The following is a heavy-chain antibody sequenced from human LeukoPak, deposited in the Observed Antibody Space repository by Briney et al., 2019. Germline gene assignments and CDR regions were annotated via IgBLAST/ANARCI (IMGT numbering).Heavy chain of an antibody. Sequence: SETLSLTCTVSGGSISRYYGSWVRQPPGKGLEWIGYIYYSGSTNYNPSLKSRVTISVDTSKNQFSLKLSSVTAADTAVYYCARGGIAAADDYYYYYGMDVWGQGTTVTVSS. D-gene: IGHD6-13*01. V-gene: IGHV4-59*01. CDR3: ARGGIAAADDYYYYYGMDV. J-gene: IGHJ6*02. CDR1: GGSISRYY. CDR2: IYYSGST.